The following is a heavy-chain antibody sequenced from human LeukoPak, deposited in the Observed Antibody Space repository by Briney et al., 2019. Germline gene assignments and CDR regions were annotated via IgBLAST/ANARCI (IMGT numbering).Heavy chain of an antibody. Sequence: GGSLRLSCSASGFTFSRYAMHWVSQAPGKGLEYVSAISNNGGSTYYADSVKGRFTISRDNSKNTLYLQMSSLRAEDTAVYYCVKDLNNHYYQTLFDYWGQGTLVTVSS. CDR3: VKDLNNHYYQTLFDY. D-gene: IGHD1-14*01. V-gene: IGHV3-64D*06. CDR2: ISNNGGST. J-gene: IGHJ4*02. CDR1: GFTFSRYA.